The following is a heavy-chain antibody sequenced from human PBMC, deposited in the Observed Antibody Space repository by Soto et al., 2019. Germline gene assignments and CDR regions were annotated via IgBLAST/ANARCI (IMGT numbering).Heavy chain of an antibody. D-gene: IGHD3-10*01. V-gene: IGHV3-23*01. CDR1: GFTFTTHA. J-gene: IGHJ6*02. CDR2: FSGSGGNI. CDR3: AKDPPWTVGPLAMDV. Sequence: EVHLLESGGSLVQPGGSLRLSCVASGFTFTTHAMSWVRQSPGKGLEWVSTFSGSGGNIYYAEAVKGRLTISRDDSKNTLYLQMNSLRVEDTAVYYCAKDPPWTVGPLAMDVWGQGTTVTVSS.